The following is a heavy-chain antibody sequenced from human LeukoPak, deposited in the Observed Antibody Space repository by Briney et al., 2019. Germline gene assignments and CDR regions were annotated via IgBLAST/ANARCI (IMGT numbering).Heavy chain of an antibody. CDR3: ARALWFGETFPAY. CDR2: ISGSGGST. CDR1: GFTFSSYG. Sequence: GGSLRLSCAASGFTFSSYGMSWVRQAPGKGLEWVSAISGSGGSTYYADSVKGRFTISRDNAKNSLYLQMNSLRAEDTAVYYCARALWFGETFPAYWGQGTLVTVSS. V-gene: IGHV3-23*01. J-gene: IGHJ4*02. D-gene: IGHD3-10*01.